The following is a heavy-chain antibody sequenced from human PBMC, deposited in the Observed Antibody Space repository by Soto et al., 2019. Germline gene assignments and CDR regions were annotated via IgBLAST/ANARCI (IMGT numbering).Heavy chain of an antibody. CDR2: ISGSGGNT. CDR3: AKSPSTTRPLIHY. Sequence: GGSLRLSCAASGFTISTYAMSWVRQVPGKGLEWVSGISGSGGNTYYANSVKGRFTISRDNSKNTLYLQMNSLRAEDTAVYYCAKSPSTTRPLIHYWGQGTLVTVSS. CDR1: GFTISTYA. D-gene: IGHD5-12*01. J-gene: IGHJ4*02. V-gene: IGHV3-23*01.